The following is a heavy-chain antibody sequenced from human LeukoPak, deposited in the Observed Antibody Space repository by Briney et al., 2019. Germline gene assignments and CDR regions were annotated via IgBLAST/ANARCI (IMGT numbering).Heavy chain of an antibody. D-gene: IGHD1-26*01. CDR3: VRDRGTYRPINY. J-gene: IGHJ4*02. CDR2: ISYTGTYI. V-gene: IGHV3-21*04. CDR1: AFSLNAYN. Sequence: GGSLRLSCAASAFSLNAYNMNWVRQAPGKGLEWVSSISYTGTYIYYADSVKGRFTISRDNAQNSLYLQMNSLRAEDTAIYYCVRDRGTYRPINYWGQGTLVTVSS.